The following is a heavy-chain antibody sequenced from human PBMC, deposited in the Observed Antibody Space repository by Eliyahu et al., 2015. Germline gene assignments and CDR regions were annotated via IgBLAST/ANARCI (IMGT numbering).Heavy chain of an antibody. V-gene: IGHV3-23*01. CDR1: GFPFSXYA. CDR2: ISGSGGST. CDR3: AKDLGCSGGSCYHNYWYFDL. D-gene: IGHD2-15*01. J-gene: IGHJ2*01. Sequence: EVQLLESGGGLVQXGGSLXLSCAASGFPFSXYAXXWVRXAPGKGVEWVSAISGSGGSTYYADSVKGRFTISRDNSKNTLYLQMNSLRAEDTAVYYCAKDLGCSGGSCYHNYWYFDLWGRGTLVTVSS.